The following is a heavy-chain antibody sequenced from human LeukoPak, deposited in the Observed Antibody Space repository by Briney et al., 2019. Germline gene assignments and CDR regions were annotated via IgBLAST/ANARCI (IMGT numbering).Heavy chain of an antibody. D-gene: IGHD3-9*01. CDR2: ISGSGGST. CDR1: GFTFSSYA. Sequence: PGGPLRLSCAASGFTFSSYAMSWVRQAPGKGLEWVSAISGSGGSTYYADSVKGRFTISRDNSKNTLYLQMNSLRAEDTAVYYCAKDPEPQIYYDILTGYYRGNAFDIWGQGTMVTVSS. V-gene: IGHV3-23*01. J-gene: IGHJ3*02. CDR3: AKDPEPQIYYDILTGYYRGNAFDI.